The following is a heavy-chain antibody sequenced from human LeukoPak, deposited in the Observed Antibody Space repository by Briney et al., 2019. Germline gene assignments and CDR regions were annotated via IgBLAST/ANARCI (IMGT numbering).Heavy chain of an antibody. J-gene: IGHJ3*02. D-gene: IGHD3-22*01. CDR3: ARDPPYYDDSSGYFGAFDI. V-gene: IGHV3-30*04. CDR1: GFTFSSYA. CDR2: ISYDGSNK. Sequence: GGSLRLSCAASGFTFSSYAMHWVRQAPGKGLEWVAVISYDGSNKYYADSVKGRFTISRDNSKNTLYLQMNSLRAEDTAVYYCARDPPYYDDSSGYFGAFDIWGQGTMVTVSS.